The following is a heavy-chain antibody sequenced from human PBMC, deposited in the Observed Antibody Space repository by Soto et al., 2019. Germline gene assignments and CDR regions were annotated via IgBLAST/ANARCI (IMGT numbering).Heavy chain of an antibody. CDR3: ARDSRVPPLLRYSDWPRLGAFDI. J-gene: IGHJ3*02. Sequence: PSETLSLTCTVSGGSISSYYWSWIRQPPGKGLEWIGYIYYSGSTNYNPSLKSRVTISVDTSKNQFSLKLSSVTAADTAVYYCARDSRVPPLLRYSDWPRLGAFDIWGQGTMVTVSS. D-gene: IGHD3-9*01. V-gene: IGHV4-59*01. CDR1: GGSISSYY. CDR2: IYYSGST.